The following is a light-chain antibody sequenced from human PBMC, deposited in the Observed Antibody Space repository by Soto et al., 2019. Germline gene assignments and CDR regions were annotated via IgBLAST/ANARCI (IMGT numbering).Light chain of an antibody. J-gene: IGKJ4*01. Sequence: EIVLTQSPGTLSLSAGESATLSCRASQRVVSNYLAWYQQKPGQAPRLLIYGASNRAPGIPQRFSGSGSATDFTLTISRLEPEYFAVYFCQQYGRSPLTFGGGTKV. CDR2: GAS. CDR1: QRVVSNY. CDR3: QQYGRSPLT. V-gene: IGKV3-20*01.